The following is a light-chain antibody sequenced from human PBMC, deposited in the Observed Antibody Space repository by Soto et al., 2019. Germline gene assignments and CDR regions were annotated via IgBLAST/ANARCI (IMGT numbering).Light chain of an antibody. CDR2: EVT. J-gene: IGLJ3*02. V-gene: IGLV2-14*01. Sequence: QSALTQPAPVSGSPGQSITISCTGTSSDVGAYNYVSWYQQHSGKAPKLIIYEVTNRTSGVSNRFSASKSGNTASLTIFGLQAEDEADYYCSSYTSSSSWVFGGGTKLTVL. CDR3: SSYTSSSSWV. CDR1: SSDVGAYNY.